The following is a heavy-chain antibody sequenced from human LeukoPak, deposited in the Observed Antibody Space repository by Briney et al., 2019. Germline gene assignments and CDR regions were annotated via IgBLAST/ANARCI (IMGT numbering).Heavy chain of an antibody. V-gene: IGHV1-2*02. CDR2: INPNSGGT. D-gene: IGHD3-3*01. J-gene: IGHJ4*02. Sequence: ASVKVSCKASGYTFTGYYMHWVRQAPGQGLEWMGWINPNSGGTNYAQKFQGRVTMTRDTSISTAYMELSRLRSDDTAVYYCASSLDFWSGYYWNYWGQGTLVTVSS. CDR3: ASSLDFWSGYYWNY. CDR1: GYTFTGYY.